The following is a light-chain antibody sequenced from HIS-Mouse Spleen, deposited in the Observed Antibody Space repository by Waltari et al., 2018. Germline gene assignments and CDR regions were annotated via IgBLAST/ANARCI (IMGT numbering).Light chain of an antibody. V-gene: IGKV3-11*01. CDR2: DAS. Sequence: EIVLTQSPATLSLSPGETATLPCRASQRVSSYLAWYQQKPGQAPRLLIYDASNRATGIPARFSGSGSGTDFTLTISSLEPEDFAVYYCQQRSNWPLTFGGGTKVEIK. CDR3: QQRSNWPLT. CDR1: QRVSSY. J-gene: IGKJ4*01.